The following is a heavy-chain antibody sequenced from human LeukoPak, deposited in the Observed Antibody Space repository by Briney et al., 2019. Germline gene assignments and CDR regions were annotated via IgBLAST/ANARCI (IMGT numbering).Heavy chain of an antibody. V-gene: IGHV4-59*01. CDR3: ARRNSAGLDY. CDR1: GGSISSYY. D-gene: IGHD6-13*01. Sequence: SETLSLTCTASGGSISSYYWSWIRQPPGKGLEWIGYIYYIGSTNYNPSLKSRVTISIDTSKNQFSLRLTSVTSADTAVYYCARRNSAGLDYWGQGTLVTVSS. CDR2: IYYIGST. J-gene: IGHJ4*02.